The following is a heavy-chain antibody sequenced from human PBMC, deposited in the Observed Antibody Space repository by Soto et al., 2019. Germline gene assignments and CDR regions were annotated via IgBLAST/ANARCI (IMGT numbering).Heavy chain of an antibody. D-gene: IGHD5-12*01. Sequence: GGSLRLSCAASGFNFSSYGMHWVRQAPGKGLEWVAVIWYDGSNKYYADSVKGRFTISRDNSKNTLYLQMNSLRAEDTAVYYCARAKGRESPDIVATILDYWGQGTLVTVSS. CDR3: ARAKGRESPDIVATILDY. CDR2: IWYDGSNK. V-gene: IGHV3-33*01. CDR1: GFNFSSYG. J-gene: IGHJ4*02.